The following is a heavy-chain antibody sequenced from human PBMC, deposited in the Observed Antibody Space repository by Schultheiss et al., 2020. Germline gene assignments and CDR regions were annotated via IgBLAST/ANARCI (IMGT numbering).Heavy chain of an antibody. J-gene: IGHJ6*03. CDR3: ARDQPQRDFWSGPYYYYYYMDV. V-gene: IGHV1-69*13. Sequence: SVKVSCKASGGTFSSYAISWVRQAPGQGLEWMGGIIPIFGTANYAQKFQGRVTITADESTSTAYMELSSLRSEDTAVYYCARDQPQRDFWSGPYYYYYYMDVWGKGTTVTVSS. CDR1: GGTFSSYA. CDR2: IIPIFGTA. D-gene: IGHD3-3*01.